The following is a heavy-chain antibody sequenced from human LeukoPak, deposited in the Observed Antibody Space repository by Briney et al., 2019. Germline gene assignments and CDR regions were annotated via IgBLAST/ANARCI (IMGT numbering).Heavy chain of an antibody. CDR2: INPDSGDT. V-gene: IGHV1-2*02. CDR3: AREDSSGYDY. CDR1: GYTFTGYY. J-gene: IGHJ4*02. D-gene: IGHD3-22*01. Sequence: ASVKVSCKASGYTFTGYYMHWVRQAPGQGLEWMGSINPDSGDTNYAQNFQGRVTMTRDTSISTAYMEVSRLRSDDTAVYYCAREDSSGYDYWGQGTLVTVSS.